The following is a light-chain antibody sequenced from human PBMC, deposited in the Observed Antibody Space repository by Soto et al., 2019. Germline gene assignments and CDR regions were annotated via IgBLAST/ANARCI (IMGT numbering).Light chain of an antibody. CDR1: SSDVGAYDY. CDR3: SSFTTSTSYV. V-gene: IGLV2-14*03. CDR2: DVS. J-gene: IGLJ1*01. Sequence: QSALTQPASVSGSPGQSITISCTGTSSDVGAYDYVSWYQQHPGEVPKLMIFDVSDRPSGVSNRFSGSKSGNTASLTISGLRAEDEADYYCSSFTTSTSYVFGTGTKVTVL.